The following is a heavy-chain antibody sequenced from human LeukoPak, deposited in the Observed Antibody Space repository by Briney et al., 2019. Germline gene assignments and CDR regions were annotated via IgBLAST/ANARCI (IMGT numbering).Heavy chain of an antibody. V-gene: IGHV3-30*18. D-gene: IGHD3-22*01. CDR2: ISYDGSNK. J-gene: IGHJ5*02. Sequence: GGSLRLSCAASGFTFSSYGMHWVRQAPGKGLEWVAVISYDGSNKYYADSVKGRFTISRDNSKNTMYLQMNSLRAEDTAVYYCAKANYYDSSGAADGFDPWGQGTLVTVSS. CDR3: AKANYYDSSGAADGFDP. CDR1: GFTFSSYG.